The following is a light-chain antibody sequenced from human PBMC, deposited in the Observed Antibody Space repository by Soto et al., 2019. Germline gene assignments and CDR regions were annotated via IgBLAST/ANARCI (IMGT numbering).Light chain of an antibody. Sequence: EIVMTQSPATLSVSPGERATLSCRASQSVASNIAWYQQKPGQAPRRLIFGASTRATGIPARFSGGGSGTDFTLIISSLQSEDFAVYYCQQYNNWPWTFGQGTKVEIK. J-gene: IGKJ1*01. V-gene: IGKV3-15*01. CDR2: GAS. CDR3: QQYNNWPWT. CDR1: QSVASN.